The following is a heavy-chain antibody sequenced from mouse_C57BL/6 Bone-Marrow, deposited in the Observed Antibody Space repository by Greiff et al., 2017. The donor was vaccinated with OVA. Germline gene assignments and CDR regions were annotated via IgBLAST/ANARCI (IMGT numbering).Heavy chain of an antibody. V-gene: IGHV5-16*01. D-gene: IGHD2-1*01. Sequence: EVMLVESEGGLVQPGSPMKLSCTASGFTFSDYYMAWVRQVPEKGLEWVANINYDGSSTYYLDSLKSRFIISRDNAKNILYLQMSSLKSEDTATYYCARDPGNGNYHADWYFDVWGTGTTVTVSS. CDR2: INYDGSST. CDR1: GFTFSDYY. J-gene: IGHJ1*03. CDR3: ARDPGNGNYHADWYFDV.